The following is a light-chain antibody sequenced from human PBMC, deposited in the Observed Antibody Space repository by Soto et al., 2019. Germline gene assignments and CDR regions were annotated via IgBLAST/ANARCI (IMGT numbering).Light chain of an antibody. CDR2: DVS. CDR3: CSYAGSYTL. Sequence: QSALTQPRSVSGSPGQSVTISCTGTSSDVGGYNYVSWYQQHPGKAPKLMIYDVSKRPSGVPDRFSGSKSGNTASLTISALQAADAADSYCCSYAGSYTLFGGGTKLTVL. J-gene: IGLJ3*02. V-gene: IGLV2-11*01. CDR1: SSDVGGYNY.